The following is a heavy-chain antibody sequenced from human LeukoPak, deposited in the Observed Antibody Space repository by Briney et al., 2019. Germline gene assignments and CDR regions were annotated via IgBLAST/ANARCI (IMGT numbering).Heavy chain of an antibody. CDR2: FSFNGEST. CDR3: AKGGYSNGRYYYYYMDV. D-gene: IGHD5-18*01. V-gene: IGHV3-23*01. CDR1: GFIFSSYA. J-gene: IGHJ6*03. Sequence: GGSLRLSCAASGFIFSSYAMSWVRQAPGKGLEWVSSFSFNGESTYYADSAKGRFTISRDNSKNTLYLQMNSLRAEDTAVYYCAKGGYSNGRYYYYYMDVWGEGTTVTVSS.